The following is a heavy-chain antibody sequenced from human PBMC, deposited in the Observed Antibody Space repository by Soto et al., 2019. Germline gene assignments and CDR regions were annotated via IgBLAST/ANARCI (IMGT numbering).Heavy chain of an antibody. V-gene: IGHV1-8*01. Sequence: QVQLVQSGAEVKKPGASVVVSCKASGYTFSSYDINWVRRAAGQGLEWMGWMNPNNGNIGYAQRFQGRVTMTRSTSISTAYMELSSLRSEDTAVYYCARGAVAGLTYYGMDVWGQGTAVIVSS. D-gene: IGHD6-19*01. CDR3: ARGAVAGLTYYGMDV. J-gene: IGHJ6*02. CDR2: MNPNNGNI. CDR1: GYTFSSYD.